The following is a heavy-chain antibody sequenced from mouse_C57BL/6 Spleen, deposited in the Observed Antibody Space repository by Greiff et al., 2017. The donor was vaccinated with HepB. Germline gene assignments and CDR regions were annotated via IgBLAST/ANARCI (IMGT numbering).Heavy chain of an antibody. CDR2: IRSKSNNYAT. CDR1: GFSFNTYA. J-gene: IGHJ1*03. CDR3: VRQGERNWYFDV. V-gene: IGHV10-1*01. Sequence: EVQLVESGGGLVQPKGSLKLSCAASGFSFNTYAMNWVRQAPGKGLEWVARIRSKSNNYATYYADSVKDRFTISRDDSESMLYLQMNNLKTEDTAMYYCVRQGERNWYFDVWGTGTTVTVSS.